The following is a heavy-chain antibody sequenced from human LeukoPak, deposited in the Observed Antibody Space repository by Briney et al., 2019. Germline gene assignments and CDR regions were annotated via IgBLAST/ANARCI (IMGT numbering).Heavy chain of an antibody. J-gene: IGHJ4*02. Sequence: ASVKVSCEASEYTFTGYYVHWVRQAPGQGLEWMGWINPKSGGTNYVQRFQGRVTMTRDTSISTAYMELTSLRSDDTAVYYCARGSYSDSSGYISFWGQGTLVSVSS. CDR2: INPKSGGT. V-gene: IGHV1-2*02. CDR3: ARGSYSDSSGYISF. CDR1: EYTFTGYY. D-gene: IGHD3-22*01.